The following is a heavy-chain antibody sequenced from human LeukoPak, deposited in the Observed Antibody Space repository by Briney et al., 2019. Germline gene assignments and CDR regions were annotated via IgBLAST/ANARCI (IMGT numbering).Heavy chain of an antibody. V-gene: IGHV3-23*01. J-gene: IGHJ4*02. CDR3: AHGSMYQLDY. CDR1: GLSFSSHG. Sequence: GGSLRLSCAASGLSFSSHGMSWVCQAPGKGLEWVLGVFGGAGGPYYADSVKGRFTIYRASAKNTPYLHRNRWTARTTPVYYCAHGSMYQLDYWGQGTLVTVSS. CDR2: VFGGAGGP. D-gene: IGHD2-2*01.